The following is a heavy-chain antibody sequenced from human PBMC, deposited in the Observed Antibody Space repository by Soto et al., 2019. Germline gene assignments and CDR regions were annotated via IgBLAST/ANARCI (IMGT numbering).Heavy chain of an antibody. J-gene: IGHJ6*02. CDR2: INAGNGNT. CDR3: ARGCSGTYPCGYYYHLDV. V-gene: IGHV1-3*01. Sequence: ASVKVSCKASGYTFTNFDVHWVRQAPGQRLEWMGWINAGNGNTKSLQSFPGRVTLTSDTSASTVFMELSGLTTEDPAIFFFARGCSGTYPCGYYYHLDVWGQGTTVTVSS. CDR1: GYTFTNFD. D-gene: IGHD3-10*02.